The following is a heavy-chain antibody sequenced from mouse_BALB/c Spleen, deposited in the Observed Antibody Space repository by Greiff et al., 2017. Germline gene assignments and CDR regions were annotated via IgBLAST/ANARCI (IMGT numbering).Heavy chain of an antibody. Sequence: QVQLKESGPGLVAPSQSLSITCTVSGFSLTSYGVHWVRQPPGKGLEWLGVIWAGGSTNYNSALMSRLSISKDNSKSQVFLKMNSLQTDDTAMYYCARDYDYYGSSYAMDYWGQGTSVTVSS. J-gene: IGHJ4*01. CDR1: GFSLTSYG. D-gene: IGHD1-1*01. V-gene: IGHV2-9*02. CDR3: ARDYDYYGSSYAMDY. CDR2: IWAGGST.